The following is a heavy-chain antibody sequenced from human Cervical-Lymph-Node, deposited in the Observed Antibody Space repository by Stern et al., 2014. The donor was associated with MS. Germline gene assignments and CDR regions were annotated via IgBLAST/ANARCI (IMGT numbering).Heavy chain of an antibody. D-gene: IGHD6-19*01. Sequence: QVTLRESGPALLRPTETLRLTCTFSGFSLSTTGMRVSWIRQPPGKALEWLARMDWDDEKFYNTSLKTRVTISKDTSKNHVVLTMTNVDPVDTATYYCARLGAVGGLDFWGQGTLVTVSS. CDR1: GFSLSTTGMR. CDR3: ARLGAVGGLDF. CDR2: MDWDDEK. J-gene: IGHJ4*02. V-gene: IGHV2-70*04.